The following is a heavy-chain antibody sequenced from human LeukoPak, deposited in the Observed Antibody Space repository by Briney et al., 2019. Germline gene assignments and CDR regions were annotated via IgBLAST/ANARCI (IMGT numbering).Heavy chain of an antibody. Sequence: PSETLSLTCTVSGDSISSGNYYWTWIRQPAGKGLEWIGRIYTSGSTNYNPSLKSRVTISVDTSKNQFSLKLSSVTAADTAVYYCARDGPQYSLWGQGTLVTVSS. D-gene: IGHD6-6*01. CDR3: ARDGPQYSL. V-gene: IGHV4-61*02. CDR1: GDSISSGNYY. CDR2: IYTSGST. J-gene: IGHJ4*02.